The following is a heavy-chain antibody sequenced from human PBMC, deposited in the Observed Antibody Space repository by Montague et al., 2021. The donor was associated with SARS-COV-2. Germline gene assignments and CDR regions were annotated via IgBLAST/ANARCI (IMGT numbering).Heavy chain of an antibody. CDR3: VKGSGYP. D-gene: IGHD3-22*01. Sequence: SETLSLTCTVTGDSVISDKYYWSWIRQPPGKGLEWIGFIYDSGSTSYNPSLHSRVTITIDTSKNRFSLNLMSVTPADTAVHYCVKGSGYPWGQGTLVTVSS. CDR1: GDSVISDKYY. V-gene: IGHV4-61*01. J-gene: IGHJ5*02. CDR2: IYDSGST.